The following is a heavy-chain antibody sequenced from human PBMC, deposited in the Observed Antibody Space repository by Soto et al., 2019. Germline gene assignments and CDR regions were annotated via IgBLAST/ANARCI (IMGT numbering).Heavy chain of an antibody. V-gene: IGHV3-64D*08. CDR1: GFTFSSYA. J-gene: IGHJ4*02. CDR2: ISSNGGST. Sequence: GGSLRLSCSASGFTFSSYAMHWVRQAPGKGLEYVSAISSNGGSTYYADSVKGRFTISRDNSKNTLYLQMSSLRAEDTAVYYCVKRRYSSGWDRNDYFDYWGQGTLVTVSS. D-gene: IGHD6-19*01. CDR3: VKRRYSSGWDRNDYFDY.